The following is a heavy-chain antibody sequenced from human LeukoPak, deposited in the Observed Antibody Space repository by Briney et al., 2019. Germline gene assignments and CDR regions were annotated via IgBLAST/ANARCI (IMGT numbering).Heavy chain of an antibody. V-gene: IGHV4-59*01. CDR3: AREQRNRGNWFDP. J-gene: IGHJ5*02. CDR2: IYYSGST. Sequence: KPSETLSLTCTVSGGSISSYYWSWIRQPPGKGLEWIGYIYYSGSTNYNPSLKSRVTISVDTSKNQFSLKLSSVTAADTAVYYCAREQRNRGNWFDPWGQGTLVTVSS. CDR1: GGSISSYY. D-gene: IGHD1-14*01.